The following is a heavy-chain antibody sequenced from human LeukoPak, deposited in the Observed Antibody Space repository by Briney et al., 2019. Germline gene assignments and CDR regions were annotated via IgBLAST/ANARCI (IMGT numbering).Heavy chain of an antibody. J-gene: IGHJ3*02. Sequence: PGGSLRLSCAASGFTFSSYSMNWVRQAPGKGLEWVSYISSSSSTIYYADSVKGRFTISRDSAKNSLYLQMNSLRAEDTAVYYCARVPATSNDAFDIWGQGTMVTVSS. CDR3: ARVPATSNDAFDI. V-gene: IGHV3-48*04. CDR1: GFTFSSYS. CDR2: ISSSSSTI. D-gene: IGHD2-2*01.